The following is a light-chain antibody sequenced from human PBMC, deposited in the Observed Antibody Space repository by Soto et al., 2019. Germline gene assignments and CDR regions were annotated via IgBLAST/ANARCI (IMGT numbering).Light chain of an antibody. J-gene: IGLJ3*02. V-gene: IGLV1-40*01. CDR1: SSNFGAGHD. Sequence: QAVVTQPPSVSGAPGQTVTISCAGSSSNFGAGHDVNWYQQLPGSAPKLVIYSDFQRPSGVPARFSGSRSGTSASLAITGLQSEDEGSYYCQAYDNSLRGWVFGGGTKLTVL. CDR3: QAYDNSLRGWV. CDR2: SDF.